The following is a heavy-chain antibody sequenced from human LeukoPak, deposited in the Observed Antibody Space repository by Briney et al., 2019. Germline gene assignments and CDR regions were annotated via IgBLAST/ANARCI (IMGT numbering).Heavy chain of an antibody. Sequence: SETLSLTCTVSGGSISSGGYYWSWIRQHPGKGLEWIGYIYYSGSTYYNPSLKSRVTISVDTSKNQFSLKLSSVTAADTAVYYCARDNYDILTGYYDYWGQGTLVTVSS. J-gene: IGHJ4*02. D-gene: IGHD3-9*01. CDR1: GGSISSGGYY. CDR2: IYYSGST. V-gene: IGHV4-31*03. CDR3: ARDNYDILTGYYDY.